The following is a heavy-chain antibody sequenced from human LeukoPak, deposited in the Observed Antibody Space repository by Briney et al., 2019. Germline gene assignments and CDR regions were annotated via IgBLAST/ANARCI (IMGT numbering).Heavy chain of an antibody. CDR2: IIPIFGTA. D-gene: IGHD5-24*01. CDR3: AVPDGYNLAY. CDR1: GGTFSSHA. Sequence: ASVKVSCKASGGTFSSHAISWVRQAPGQGLEWMGGIIPIFGTANYAQKFQGRVTITADESTSTAYMELSSLRSEDTAVYYCAVPDGYNLAYWGQGTLVTVSS. V-gene: IGHV1-69*13. J-gene: IGHJ4*02.